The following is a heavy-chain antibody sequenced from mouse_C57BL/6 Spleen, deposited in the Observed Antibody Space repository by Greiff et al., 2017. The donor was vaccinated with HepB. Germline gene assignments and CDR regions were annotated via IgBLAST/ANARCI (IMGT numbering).Heavy chain of an antibody. D-gene: IGHD1-1*01. CDR3: ARVRHYGLWYFDV. J-gene: IGHJ1*03. V-gene: IGHV5-4*03. Sequence: EVKLMESGGGLVKPGGSLKLSCAASGFTFSSYAISWVRQTPEKRLEWVATISDGGSYTYYPDNVKGRFTISRDNAKNNLYLQMSHLKSEDTAMYYCARVRHYGLWYFDVWGTGTTVTVSS. CDR2: ISDGGSYT. CDR1: GFTFSSYA.